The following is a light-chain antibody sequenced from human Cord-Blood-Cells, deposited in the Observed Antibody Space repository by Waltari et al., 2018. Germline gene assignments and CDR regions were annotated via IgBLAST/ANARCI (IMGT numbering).Light chain of an antibody. CDR3: CSYAGSYTYV. CDR2: DVS. CDR1: SSDVGGYHY. V-gene: IGLV2-11*01. J-gene: IGLJ1*01. Sequence: QSALTQPRSVSGSPGQSATISCTGTSSDVGGYHYLSWYQQHPGTAPKLMIYDVSKRPSGVPDRFSGSKSGNTASLTISGLQAEDEADYYCCSYAGSYTYVFGTGTKVTVL.